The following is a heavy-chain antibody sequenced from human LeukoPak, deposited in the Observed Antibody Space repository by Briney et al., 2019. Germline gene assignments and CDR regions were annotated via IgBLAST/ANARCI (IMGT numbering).Heavy chain of an antibody. Sequence: SETLSLTCTVSGGSISSGDYYWPWIRQPPGKGLEWIGYIYYSGSAYYNPSLKSRVTMSVDTSRNQFSLKLSPVTAADTAVYCCARGRLGRNWFDPWGQGTLVTVSS. D-gene: IGHD4-11*01. CDR1: GGSISSGDYY. CDR3: ARGRLGRNWFDP. J-gene: IGHJ5*02. CDR2: IYYSGSA. V-gene: IGHV4-30-4*01.